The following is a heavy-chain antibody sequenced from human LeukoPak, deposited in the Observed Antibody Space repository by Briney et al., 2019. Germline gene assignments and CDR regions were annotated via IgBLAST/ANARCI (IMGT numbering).Heavy chain of an antibody. Sequence: ASVKVSFKASGYPFTGYFIHWVRQAPGQGLEWMGWINPNSGDTKYAQKIQGRVTMTRDTSISTAYMELSSLRSDDTAMYFCARNVTDDSPSVEFWGQGTLVTVSS. CDR1: GYPFTGYF. CDR2: INPNSGDT. D-gene: IGHD1-1*01. CDR3: ARNVTDDSPSVEF. V-gene: IGHV1-2*02. J-gene: IGHJ4*02.